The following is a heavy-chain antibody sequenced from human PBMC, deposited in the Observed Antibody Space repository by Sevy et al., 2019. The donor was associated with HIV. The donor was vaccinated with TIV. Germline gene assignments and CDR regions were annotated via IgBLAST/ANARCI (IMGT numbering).Heavy chain of an antibody. CDR3: ARASGGSYSTFFDY. V-gene: IGHV3-74*01. CDR1: GFTFSSYW. Sequence: GGSLRLSCAASGFTFSSYWMHWVRQAPGKGLVWVSRINSDRSSTSYADSVKGRFTISRDNAKNTLYLQMNSLRAEDTAVYYCARASGGSYSTFFDYWGQGTLVTVSS. D-gene: IGHD1-26*01. J-gene: IGHJ4*02. CDR2: INSDRSST.